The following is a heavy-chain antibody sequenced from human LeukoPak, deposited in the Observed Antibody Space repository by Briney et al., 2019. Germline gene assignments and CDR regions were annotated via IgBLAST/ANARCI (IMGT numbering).Heavy chain of an antibody. CDR2: IYSGGST. CDR3: VRDGDSGTDWYWAY. D-gene: IGHD6-19*01. V-gene: IGHV3-66*01. Sequence: GGSLRLSCAASEFSVGSNYMTWVRQAPGKGLEWVSLIYSGGSTYYADSVKGRFTISRDNSKNTLYLQMNSLRAEDTAVYYCVRDGDSGTDWYWAYWGQGTRVSVSS. CDR1: EFSVGSNY. J-gene: IGHJ4*02.